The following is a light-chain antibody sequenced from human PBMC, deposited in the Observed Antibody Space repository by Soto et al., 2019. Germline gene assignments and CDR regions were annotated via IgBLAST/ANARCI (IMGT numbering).Light chain of an antibody. V-gene: IGKV3-20*01. CDR3: QQYGSSPFT. CDR1: QSVSSSY. CDR2: GAS. Sequence: EMVLTQSPGTLSLSPGERATLSCRASQSVSSSYLAWYQQKPGQAPRLLIYGASSRATGIPDRFSGSGSGTDVALTISRLEREDFAVYYCQQYGSSPFTFGPGTKVDIQ. J-gene: IGKJ3*01.